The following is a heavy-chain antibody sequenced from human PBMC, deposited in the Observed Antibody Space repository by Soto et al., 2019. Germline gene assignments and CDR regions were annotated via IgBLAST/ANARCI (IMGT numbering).Heavy chain of an antibody. CDR2: IIPIFGTA. CDR3: ARVDTAMVYFDY. Sequence: GASVKVSCKASGGTFSSYAISWVRQAPGQGLEWMGGIIPIFGTANYAQKFQGRVTITADESTSTAYMELSSLRSEDTAVYYCARVDTAMVYFDYRGQGTLVTVSS. J-gene: IGHJ4*02. V-gene: IGHV1-69*13. CDR1: GGTFSSYA. D-gene: IGHD5-18*01.